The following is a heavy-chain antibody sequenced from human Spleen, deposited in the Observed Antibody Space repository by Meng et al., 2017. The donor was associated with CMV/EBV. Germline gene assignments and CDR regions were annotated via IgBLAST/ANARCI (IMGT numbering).Heavy chain of an antibody. J-gene: IGHJ4*02. CDR1: GGSITYYDVYY. D-gene: IGHD3-3*01. Sequence: SGGSITYYDVYYWAWFRQPPGKGLEWLGSIFHDGSDYYKPSLKSRVAISIDTSKNQFFLTLNSVTAADTAVYYCARHLKSTNWYLEDYWGQGTLVTVSS. CDR3: ARHLKSTNWYLEDY. CDR2: IFHDGSD. V-gene: IGHV4-39*01.